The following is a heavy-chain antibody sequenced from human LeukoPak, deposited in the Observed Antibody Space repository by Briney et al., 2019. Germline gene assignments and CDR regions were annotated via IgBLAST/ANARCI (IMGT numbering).Heavy chain of an antibody. CDR2: INHSGST. Sequence: SETLSLTCAVYGGSFSGYYWSWIRQPPGKGLEWIGEINHSGSTNYNPSLKSRVTISVDTSKNQFSLKLSSVTAADTAVYYCARGRSYCSSTSCYNWFDPWGQGTLVTVSS. D-gene: IGHD2-2*01. CDR1: GGSFSGYY. J-gene: IGHJ5*02. V-gene: IGHV4-34*01. CDR3: ARGRSYCSSTSCYNWFDP.